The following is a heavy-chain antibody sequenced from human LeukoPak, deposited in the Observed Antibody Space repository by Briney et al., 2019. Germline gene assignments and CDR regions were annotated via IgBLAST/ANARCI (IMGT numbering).Heavy chain of an antibody. D-gene: IGHD6-19*01. CDR3: ARLAVPYRFDY. CDR1: GYTFTGHY. CDR2: INPNRGGT. J-gene: IGHJ4*02. V-gene: IGHV1-2*06. Sequence: ASVKVSCKASGYTFTGHYLHWGRQAPGQGLEWMGRINPNRGGTNYAQKFQGSVTMTKDTSISTAYMELSRLRFDDTAVYYSARLAVPYRFDYWGQGTLVTVSS.